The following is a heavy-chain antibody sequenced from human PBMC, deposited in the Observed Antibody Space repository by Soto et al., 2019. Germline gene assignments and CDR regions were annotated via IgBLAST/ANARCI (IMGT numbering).Heavy chain of an antibody. CDR1: GGSISSSSYY. J-gene: IGHJ5*02. CDR2: IYYSGST. V-gene: IGHV4-39*01. CDR3: GRHRSTVLRYFDWYQGACWFDP. D-gene: IGHD3-9*01. Sequence: SETLSLTCTVSGGSISSSSYYWGWIRQPPGKGLEWIGSIYYSGSTYYNPSLKSRVTISVDTSKNQFSLKLSSVTAADTAVYYCGRHRSTVLRYFDWYQGACWFDPWGQGTLVTVSS.